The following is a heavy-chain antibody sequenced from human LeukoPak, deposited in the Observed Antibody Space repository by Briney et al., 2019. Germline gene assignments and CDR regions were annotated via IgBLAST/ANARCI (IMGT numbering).Heavy chain of an antibody. CDR3: ARKGISGLKYGDAFDI. V-gene: IGHV4-31*03. CDR2: IYYSGIT. Sequence: SQTLSLTCTVSNGSISSGGFYWSWIRQHPGKGLEWIGFIYYSGITHSNPSLKSRLTISLDTSKNQFSLKLNSMTAADTAVYYCARKGISGLKYGDAFDIWGQGTMVTVSS. CDR1: NGSISSGGFY. D-gene: IGHD5-12*01. J-gene: IGHJ3*02.